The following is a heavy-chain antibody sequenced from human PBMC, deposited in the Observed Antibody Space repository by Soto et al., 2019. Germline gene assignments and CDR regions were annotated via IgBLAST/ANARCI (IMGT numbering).Heavy chain of an antibody. CDR3: AKGSIVGATKDWFDP. D-gene: IGHD1-26*01. CDR1: GFTFSGYS. V-gene: IGHV3-48*01. Sequence: EVQLVESGGGLVQTGGSLRLSCAASGFTFSGYSMNWVRQAPGKGLEWVSYISSLSRPRYYAESVEGRFIISRDNAKNSLYLQMNSLRAEDTAVYYCAKGSIVGATKDWFDPWGQGTLVTVSS. CDR2: ISSLSRPR. J-gene: IGHJ5*02.